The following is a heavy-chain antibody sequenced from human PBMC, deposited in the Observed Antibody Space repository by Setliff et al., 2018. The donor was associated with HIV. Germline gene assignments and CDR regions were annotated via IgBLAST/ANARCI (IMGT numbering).Heavy chain of an antibody. Sequence: KPSETLSLTCGVYGGSFSNYYWSWIRQPPGKGLEWIGEINHSGRTNYNPSLKSRVTISVDTSKNQLSLKLSSVTAADTAVYYCARGLSTLSITIFGVVIYNWFDPWGQGTLVTVSS. J-gene: IGHJ5*02. CDR2: INHSGRT. D-gene: IGHD3-3*01. V-gene: IGHV4-34*01. CDR1: GGSFSNYY. CDR3: ARGLSTLSITIFGVVIYNWFDP.